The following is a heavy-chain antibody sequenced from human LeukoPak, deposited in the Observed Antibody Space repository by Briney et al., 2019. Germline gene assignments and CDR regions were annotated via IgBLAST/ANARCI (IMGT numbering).Heavy chain of an antibody. Sequence: ASVTVSCKASGYTFTSYYMHGVRQAPAQELEWMGIINPSGGSTTYAQKFQGRVTMTRDTYTSTVYMELSSLRSEDTAVYYCARGYGHYAYWGQGTLVTVSS. V-gene: IGHV1-46*01. CDR2: INPSGGST. J-gene: IGHJ4*02. CDR1: GYTFTSYY. D-gene: IGHD4-17*01. CDR3: ARGYGHYAY.